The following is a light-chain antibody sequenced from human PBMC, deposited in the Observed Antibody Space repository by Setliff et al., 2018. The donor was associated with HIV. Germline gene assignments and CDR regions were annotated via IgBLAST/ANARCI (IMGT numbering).Light chain of an antibody. CDR2: EVT. V-gene: IGLV2-14*01. CDR3: SSYTKTNIWV. CDR1: SNDIGGYEY. J-gene: IGLJ3*02. Sequence: SNDIGGYEYVSWYQLHPGRAPKLLIYEVTNRPSGMSIRFSGSKSGNTASLTISGLQAEDEGDYYCSSYTKTNIWVFGGGTK.